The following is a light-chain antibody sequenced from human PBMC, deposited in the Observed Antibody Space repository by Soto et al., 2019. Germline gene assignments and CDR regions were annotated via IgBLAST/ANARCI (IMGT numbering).Light chain of an antibody. CDR3: GSYTSTSTLYV. J-gene: IGLJ1*01. Sequence: QSALTQPASVSGSPGQSITISCTGTSSDIGGYNYVSWYQQHPGKAPKLMIYEASSRPSGVSNRFSGSKSGNTASLTISGLQAEDEADYFRGSYTSTSTLYVFGSGTKLTVL. CDR1: SSDIGGYNY. CDR2: EAS. V-gene: IGLV2-14*01.